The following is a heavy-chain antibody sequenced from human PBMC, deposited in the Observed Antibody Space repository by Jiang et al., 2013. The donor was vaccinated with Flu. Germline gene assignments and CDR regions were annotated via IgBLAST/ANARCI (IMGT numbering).Heavy chain of an antibody. D-gene: IGHD2-15*01. Sequence: YAQTFEGRVTITADESTSTVYMELNSLTSDDTAAYYCARDSSSETYPLLLYYFDLWGRGTLVTVSS. CDR3: ARDSSSETYPLLLYYFDL. J-gene: IGHJ2*01. V-gene: IGHV1-69*01.